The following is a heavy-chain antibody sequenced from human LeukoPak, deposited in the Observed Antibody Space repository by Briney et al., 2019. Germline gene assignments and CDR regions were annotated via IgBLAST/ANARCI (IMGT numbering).Heavy chain of an antibody. V-gene: IGHV1-2*02. J-gene: IGHJ4*02. CDR1: GYTFSGSY. CDR3: ARGGAVEVTAFYYY. CDR2: INPNSGDT. Sequence: ASVKVSCKASGYTFSGSYMHWVRQAPGQGLEWMGWINPNSGDTNYAQKFQGRVTMTKDTSISKAYMELSRLRSDDTAVYYCARGGAVEVTAFYYYWGQGTLVTVSS. D-gene: IGHD2-21*02.